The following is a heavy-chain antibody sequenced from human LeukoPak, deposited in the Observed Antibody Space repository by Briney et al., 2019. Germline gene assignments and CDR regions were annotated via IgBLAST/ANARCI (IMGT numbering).Heavy chain of an antibody. CDR2: SHYSGST. V-gene: IGHV4-59*08. D-gene: IGHD3-10*01. CDR3: ARLRGSGSNYPGVLDD. CDR1: VGSIRRDY. Sequence: PSETLSLTLPVSVGSIRRDYRSWIRQPPGKGLEGIGHSHYSGSTNNNPSLKSRVTLSLDTSKNQFSLTLSSLTAAGTAVFYCARLRGSGSNYPGVLDDWGQGTLVTVSS. J-gene: IGHJ4*02.